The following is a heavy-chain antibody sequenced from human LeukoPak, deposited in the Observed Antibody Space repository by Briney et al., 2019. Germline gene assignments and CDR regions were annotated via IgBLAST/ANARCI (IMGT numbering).Heavy chain of an antibody. D-gene: IGHD3-22*01. Sequence: PGGSLRPSCAASGFTFSSYAMHWVRQAPGKGLEYVSAISSNGGSTYYANSVKGRFTISRDNSKNTLYLQMGSLRAEDMAVYYCARDNWVYDSSGYYSYYFDYWGQGTLVTVSS. CDR3: ARDNWVYDSSGYYSYYFDY. V-gene: IGHV3-64*01. J-gene: IGHJ4*02. CDR1: GFTFSSYA. CDR2: ISSNGGST.